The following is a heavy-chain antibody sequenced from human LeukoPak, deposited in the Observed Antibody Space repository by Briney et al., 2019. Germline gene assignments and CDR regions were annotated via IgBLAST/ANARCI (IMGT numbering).Heavy chain of an antibody. Sequence: GGSLRLSCAASGFTFSSYAMHWVRQAPGKGLEWVAVISYDGSNKYYADSVKGRFTISRDNSKNTLYLQMNSLRAEDTAVYYCARGAIAVAGTTHYFDYWGQGTLVTVSS. CDR3: ARGAIAVAGTTHYFDY. CDR2: ISYDGSNK. J-gene: IGHJ4*02. V-gene: IGHV3-30-3*01. D-gene: IGHD6-19*01. CDR1: GFTFSSYA.